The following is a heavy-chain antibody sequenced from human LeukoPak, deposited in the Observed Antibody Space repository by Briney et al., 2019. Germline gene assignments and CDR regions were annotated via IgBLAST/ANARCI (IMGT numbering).Heavy chain of an antibody. J-gene: IGHJ5*02. D-gene: IGHD6-19*01. CDR2: ISSSSSYI. CDR3: ARAPSSGWYNNRFDP. CDR1: GFTFSSYS. V-gene: IGHV3-21*01. Sequence: GGSLRLSCAASGFTFSSYSVNWVRQAPGKGLEWVSSISSSSSYIYYADSVKGRFTISRDNAKNSLYLQMNSLRAEDTAVYYCARAPSSGWYNNRFDPWGQGTLVTVSS.